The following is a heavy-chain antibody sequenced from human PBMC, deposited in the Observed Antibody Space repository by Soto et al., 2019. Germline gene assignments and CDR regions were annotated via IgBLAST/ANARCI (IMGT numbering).Heavy chain of an antibody. J-gene: IGHJ6*03. CDR2: INWNGGST. D-gene: IGHD1-20*01. V-gene: IGHV3-20*01. CDR1: GFTFDDYG. CDR3: ARDRGEGDHNWKVMGNNYYYYYMDV. Sequence: GGSLRLSCAASGFTFDDYGMSWVRQAPGKGLEWVSGINWNGGSTGYADSVKGRFTISRDNAKNSLYLQMNSLRAEDTALYHCARDRGEGDHNWKVMGNNYYYYYMDVWGKGTTVTVSS.